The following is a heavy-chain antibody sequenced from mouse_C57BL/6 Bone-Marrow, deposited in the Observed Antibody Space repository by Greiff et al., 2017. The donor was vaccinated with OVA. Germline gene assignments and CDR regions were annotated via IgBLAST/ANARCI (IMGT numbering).Heavy chain of an antibody. D-gene: IGHD1-1*01. CDR1: GFSLTSYG. J-gene: IGHJ1*03. CDR2: IWSGGST. V-gene: IGHV2-4*01. CDR3: AKNRDLGFIHWYFDV. Sequence: QVQLQQSGPGLVQPSQSLSITCTVSGFSLTSYGVHWVRQPPGKGLEWLGVIWSGGSTDYNAAFISRLSISKDNSKSQVFFKMNSLQADDTAIYYCAKNRDLGFIHWYFDVWGTGTTVTVSS.